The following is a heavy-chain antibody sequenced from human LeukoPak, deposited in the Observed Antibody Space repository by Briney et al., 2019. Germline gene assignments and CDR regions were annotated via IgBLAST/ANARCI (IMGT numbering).Heavy chain of an antibody. D-gene: IGHD3-10*01. CDR1: GYTFTSYA. Sequence: ASVKVSCKASGYTFTSYAMHWVRQAPGQRLEWMGWTNAGNGNTKYSQKFQGRVTITRDTSASTAYMELSSLRSEDTAVYYCARDHRMVRGVTSFDYWGQGTLVTVSS. CDR3: ARDHRMVRGVTSFDY. V-gene: IGHV1-3*01. CDR2: TNAGNGNT. J-gene: IGHJ4*02.